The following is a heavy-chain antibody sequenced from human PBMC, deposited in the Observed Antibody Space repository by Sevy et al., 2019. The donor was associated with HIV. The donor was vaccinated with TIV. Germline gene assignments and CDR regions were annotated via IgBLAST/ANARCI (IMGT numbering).Heavy chain of an antibody. CDR3: ARPDLSGWYFDF. J-gene: IGHJ4*01. CDR2: ISSSSDSSRTL. V-gene: IGHV3-48*01. Sequence: GGSLRLSCVASGLTFSSYSMNWIRQAPGKGLEWVSDISSSSDSSRTLYYADSVKGRFSISRDNAKNSVHLQMTSLRVEDTAVYHCARPDLSGWYFDFWGHRTLVTVSS. CDR1: GLTFSSYS. D-gene: IGHD6-19*01.